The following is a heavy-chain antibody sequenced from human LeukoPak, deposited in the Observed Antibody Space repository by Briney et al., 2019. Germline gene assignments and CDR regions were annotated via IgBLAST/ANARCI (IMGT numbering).Heavy chain of an antibody. CDR3: ARDVLTGYPNWFDP. V-gene: IGHV3-7*03. Sequence: GGSLRLSCAASGFTFSSYWMSWVRQAPGKGLXXXXNIKQDGSEKYYVDSVKGRFTISRDNAKNSLYLQMNSLRAEDTAVYYCARDVLTGYPNWFDPWGQGTLVTVSS. D-gene: IGHD3-9*01. J-gene: IGHJ5*02. CDR2: IKQDGSEK. CDR1: GFTFSSYW.